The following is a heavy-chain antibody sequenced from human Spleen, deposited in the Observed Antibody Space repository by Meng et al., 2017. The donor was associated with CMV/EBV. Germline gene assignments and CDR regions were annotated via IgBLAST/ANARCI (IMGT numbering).Heavy chain of an antibody. Sequence: GESLKISCVASGFTFSSYAMHWVRQAPGKGLEWVANIRFDGTNKYHADSVKGRFTISRDNSKNTLYLQMNSLRAEDTAVYYCAKRGDSSGTYAMDVWGQGTTVTVSS. V-gene: IGHV3-30*02. J-gene: IGHJ6*02. CDR1: GFTFSSYA. CDR2: IRFDGTNK. CDR3: AKRGDSSGTYAMDV. D-gene: IGHD3-22*01.